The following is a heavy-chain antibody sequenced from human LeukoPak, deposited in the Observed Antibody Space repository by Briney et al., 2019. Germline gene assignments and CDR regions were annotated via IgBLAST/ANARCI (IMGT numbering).Heavy chain of an antibody. J-gene: IGHJ6*02. CDR2: MNPNSGNT. V-gene: IGHV1-8*01. CDR1: GYTFTSYD. D-gene: IGHD3-3*01. CDR3: ARVGTNYDFWSGYYYYGMDV. Sequence: ASVKVSCKASGYTFTSYDINWVRQATGQGLEWMGWMNPNSGNTGHAQKFQGRVTMTRNTSISTAYMELSSLRSEDTAVYYCARVGTNYDFWSGYYYYGMDVWGQGTTVTVSS.